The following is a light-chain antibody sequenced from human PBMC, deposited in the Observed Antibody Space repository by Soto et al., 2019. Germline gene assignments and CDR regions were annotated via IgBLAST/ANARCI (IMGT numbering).Light chain of an antibody. V-gene: IGKV3-15*01. Sequence: EMVMTQSPATLSVSPGERATLSCRASHSVRSNLAWYQQKPGQAPRLLIYGASTRATGIPARFSGSGSGTEFTLTISSLQSEDFAVYYCQQYNNGWTFGQGTKVEIK. J-gene: IGKJ1*01. CDR2: GAS. CDR1: HSVRSN. CDR3: QQYNNGWT.